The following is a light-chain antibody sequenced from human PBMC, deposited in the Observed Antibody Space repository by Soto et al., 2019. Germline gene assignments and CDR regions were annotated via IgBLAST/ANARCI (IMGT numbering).Light chain of an antibody. J-gene: IGKJ5*01. CDR1: QNISTW. V-gene: IGKV1-5*01. CDR3: QHYNTYST. CDR2: DAS. Sequence: DIQMTQSPSTLSASVGDSVTITCRPSQNISTWLAWYQQKSGKAPNLLIYDASSLKSGVPARFSGSGSGTEFTLTISSLKPDDFATYYCQHYNTYSTFGQGTRVEIK.